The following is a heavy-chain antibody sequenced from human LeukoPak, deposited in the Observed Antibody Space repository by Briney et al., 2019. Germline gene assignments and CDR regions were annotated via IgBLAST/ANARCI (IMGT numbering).Heavy chain of an antibody. CDR3: LNEHGG. CDR2: ISPASGAT. Sequence: ASVRVSCKASGYTFTGSYMHWVRPASGQGFEWIGWISPASGATNYAQNFQGRVTLTTDTSITTAYMELSSLTSDDTASYYCLNEHGGWGQGTPVTVSS. J-gene: IGHJ4*02. CDR1: GYTFTGSY. D-gene: IGHD1-1*01. V-gene: IGHV1-2*02.